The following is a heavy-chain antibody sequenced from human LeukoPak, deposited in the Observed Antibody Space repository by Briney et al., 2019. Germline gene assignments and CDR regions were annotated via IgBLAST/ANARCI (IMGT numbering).Heavy chain of an antibody. J-gene: IGHJ4*02. CDR2: IYPGGSDS. D-gene: IGHD6-13*01. CDR1: GYNFIRYW. Sequence: VSLHISCTGSGYNFIRYWIVWVRPMPGTGLEWMGIIYPGGSDSRYSPSFQGQVTISADKTISTAYLQWRSLKASDSAMYYCARRIAGSGVDYWGQGSLVSVSS. V-gene: IGHV5-51*01. CDR3: ARRIAGSGVDY.